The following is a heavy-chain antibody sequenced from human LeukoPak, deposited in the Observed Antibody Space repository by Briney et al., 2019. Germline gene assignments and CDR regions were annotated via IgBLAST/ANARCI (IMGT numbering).Heavy chain of an antibody. CDR1: GFTFSSYS. J-gene: IGHJ6*02. CDR2: ISSSSSTI. D-gene: IGHD3-22*01. V-gene: IGHV3-48*02. CDR3: ARAGSDLFAFLGDSSGYYGYGMDV. Sequence: PGGSLRLSCAASGFTFSSYSMNWVRQAPGKGLEWVSYISSSSSTIYYADSVKGRFTISRDNAKNSLYMQMNSLRDEDTAVYYCARAGSDLFAFLGDSSGYYGYGMDVWGQGTTVTVSS.